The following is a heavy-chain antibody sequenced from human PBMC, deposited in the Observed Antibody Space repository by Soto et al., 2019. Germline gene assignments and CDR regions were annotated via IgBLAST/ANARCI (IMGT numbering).Heavy chain of an antibody. CDR1: GDYIHVGGYY. D-gene: IGHD2-21*02. Sequence: PSETLSLTCSVSGDYIHVGGYYWGWIRQPPGKGLEWIGSIYYSGSTYNNPSLRSRVSMSIDTSKDQFSLKLKSVTAADTALYFCARQRTSVVTQAYFDVWGPGSLVTVSS. J-gene: IGHJ4*02. V-gene: IGHV4-39*01. CDR3: ARQRTSVVTQAYFDV. CDR2: IYYSGST.